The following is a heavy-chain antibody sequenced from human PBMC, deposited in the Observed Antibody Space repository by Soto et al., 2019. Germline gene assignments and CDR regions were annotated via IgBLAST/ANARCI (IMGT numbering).Heavy chain of an antibody. CDR3: AKDYYYDRSGTRVGMDV. CDR2: ISGSGGST. J-gene: IGHJ6*02. V-gene: IGHV3-23*01. D-gene: IGHD3-22*01. Sequence: GGSLRLSCAASGFTFSSYAMSWVRQAPGKWLEWVSAISGSGGSTYCADSVKGRFTISRDNSKNTLYLQMNSLRAEYTAVYYCAKDYYYDRSGTRVGMDVWGQGTTVTVSS. CDR1: GFTFSSYA.